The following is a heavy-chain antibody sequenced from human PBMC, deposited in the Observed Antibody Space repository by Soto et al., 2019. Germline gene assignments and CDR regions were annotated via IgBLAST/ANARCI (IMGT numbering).Heavy chain of an antibody. D-gene: IGHD2-2*01. CDR3: AKDNCISTSCYRLYNWFDP. CDR1: GFTFSSYG. CDR2: IAYDGSNK. Sequence: QVQLVESGGGVVQPGRSLRLSCVASGFTFSSYGMHWVRQAPGKGLEWVAVIAYDGSNKYYADSGKGRFTISRDNSKNTLYLQMNSLRAEDTAVYYCAKDNCISTSCYRLYNWFDPWGQGTLVTVSS. J-gene: IGHJ5*02. V-gene: IGHV3-30*18.